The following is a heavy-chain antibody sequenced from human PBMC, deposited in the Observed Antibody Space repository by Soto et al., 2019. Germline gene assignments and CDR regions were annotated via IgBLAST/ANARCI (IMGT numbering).Heavy chain of an antibody. V-gene: IGHV4-59*01. CDR3: ARDGYDGSGSPYPAF. J-gene: IGHJ4*02. CDR2: IDYLGST. Sequence: PSETLSLTCTVSGASMSEYFWSWIRQSPGKGLEWIGYIDYLGSTDYNPSLKSRVTISVDTSKRQFSLRLTSVTAADTAVYYCARDGYDGSGSPYPAFWGPGTQVTVSS. D-gene: IGHD3-10*01. CDR1: GASMSEYF.